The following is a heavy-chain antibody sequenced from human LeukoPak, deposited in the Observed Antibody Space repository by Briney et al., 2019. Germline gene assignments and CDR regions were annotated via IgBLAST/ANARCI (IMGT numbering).Heavy chain of an antibody. Sequence: SVKVSCKASAGTFSSYAISWVRQAPGQGLEWMGRIIPIFGIANYAQKFQSRVTITPDKSTSTAYMELSSLRSEDTAVYYCARGCSSTSCYFDYWGQGTLVTVSS. D-gene: IGHD2-2*01. J-gene: IGHJ4*02. V-gene: IGHV1-69*04. CDR3: ARGCSSTSCYFDY. CDR1: AGTFSSYA. CDR2: IIPIFGIA.